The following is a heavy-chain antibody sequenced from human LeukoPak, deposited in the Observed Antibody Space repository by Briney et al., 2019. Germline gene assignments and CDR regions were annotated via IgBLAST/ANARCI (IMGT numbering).Heavy chain of an antibody. D-gene: IGHD1-26*01. CDR1: GFTFSTYA. CDR2: ISTSGDRT. J-gene: IGHJ4*02. CDR3: ARSAVGTSCCTAVDY. V-gene: IGHV3-23*01. Sequence: GGSLRLSCAASGFTFSTYAMTWVRQAPGKGLEWVSGISTSGDRTYYADSVKGRFTISKDTSKNTLYLQMNSLRAKDTPEYYCARSAVGTSCCTAVDYWGQGTLVTVSS.